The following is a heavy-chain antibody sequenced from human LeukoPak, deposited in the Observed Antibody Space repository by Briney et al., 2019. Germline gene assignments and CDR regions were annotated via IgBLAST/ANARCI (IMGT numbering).Heavy chain of an antibody. Sequence: GGSLRLSCVASGFTLRSYVMNWVRQAPGKGLEWVGFIRSKVYGGTPEYAASVKGRFTISRNDSKGIAYLQMNSLKTEDTAVYYRSRDQTPYYWGQGTLVTVSS. V-gene: IGHV3-49*04. CDR1: GFTLRSYV. J-gene: IGHJ4*02. CDR2: IRSKVYGGTP. CDR3: SRDQTPYY.